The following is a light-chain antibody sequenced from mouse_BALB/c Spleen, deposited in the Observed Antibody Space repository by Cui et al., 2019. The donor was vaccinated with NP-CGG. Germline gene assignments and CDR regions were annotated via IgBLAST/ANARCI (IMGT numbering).Light chain of an antibody. Sequence: QVVVIKEPASTTSPGETVTLTCRSSTGAVIISNYANWVQEKPDHLFTGLIGGTNNRAPGVPARFSGSLIGDKAALTITGAQTEDEAIYFCALWYSNHWVFGGGTKLTVL. CDR1: TGAVIISNY. CDR2: GTN. V-gene: IGLV1*01. J-gene: IGLJ1*01. CDR3: ALWYSNHWV.